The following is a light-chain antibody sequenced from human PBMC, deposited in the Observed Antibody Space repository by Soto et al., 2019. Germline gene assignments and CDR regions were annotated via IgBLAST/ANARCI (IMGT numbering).Light chain of an antibody. Sequence: QSVLTQPASVSGSPGQSITISCTGTSSDVGGYNYVSWYQQHPVKAHKLMIYDVTNRPSGVSDRFSGSKSGNTASLTIFGLQAEDEADYYCSSYTSSSTPYVFGTGTKVTVL. CDR2: DVT. CDR3: SSYTSSSTPYV. V-gene: IGLV2-14*01. CDR1: SSDVGGYNY. J-gene: IGLJ1*01.